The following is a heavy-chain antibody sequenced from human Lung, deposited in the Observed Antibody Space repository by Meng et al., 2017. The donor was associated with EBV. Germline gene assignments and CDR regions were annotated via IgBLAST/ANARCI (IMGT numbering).Heavy chain of an antibody. CDR3: TREASTGDFDY. D-gene: IGHD7-27*01. J-gene: IGHJ4*02. CDR1: GDSVSTTTAAA. V-gene: IGHV6-1*01. Sequence: QVQLQQSGPGLVXXXXXLSLTRXXSGDSVSTTTAAAWNWIRQSPSRGLEWLGRTYYRSKWYTDYAVSVKSRIIINSDTSKNQFSLQLNSVTLEDTAVYYCTREASTGDFDYWGQGTLVTVSS. CDR2: TYYRSKWYT.